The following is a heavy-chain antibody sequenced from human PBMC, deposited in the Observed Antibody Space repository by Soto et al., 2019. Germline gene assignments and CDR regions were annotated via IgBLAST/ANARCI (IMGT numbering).Heavy chain of an antibody. CDR3: ATPYYDFWSGYYKRGYYNGRDV. J-gene: IGHJ6*02. Sequence: GGSLRLSCAASGFTFSSYAMSWVRQAPGKGLEWVSAISGSGGSTYYADSVKGRFTISRDNSKNTLYLQMNSLRAEDTAVYYCATPYYDFWSGYYKRGYYNGRDVWGQGTTVTVSS. V-gene: IGHV3-23*01. CDR2: ISGSGGST. CDR1: GFTFSSYA. D-gene: IGHD3-3*01.